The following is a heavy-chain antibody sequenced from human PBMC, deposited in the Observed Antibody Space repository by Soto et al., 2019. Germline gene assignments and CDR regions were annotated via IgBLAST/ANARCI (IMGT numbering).Heavy chain of an antibody. CDR1: GFTFSYYA. V-gene: IGHV3-23*01. CDR2: TSDSGGTT. J-gene: IGHJ4*02. Sequence: XGSLRLSCAASGFTFSYYAMGWVRQAPGKGLEWVSVTSDSGGTTYYADSVKGRFTISRDNSKNTLYLQMNSLRVEDTAIYFCAKDARRTSGWYYFDFWGQGALVTVSS. D-gene: IGHD6-19*01. CDR3: AKDARRTSGWYYFDF.